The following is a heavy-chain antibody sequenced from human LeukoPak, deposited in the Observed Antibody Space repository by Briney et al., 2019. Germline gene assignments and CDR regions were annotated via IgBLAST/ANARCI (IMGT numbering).Heavy chain of an antibody. CDR2: IYYSGST. CDR1: GGSVSSGNYY. J-gene: IGHJ4*02. V-gene: IGHV4-61*01. CDR3: ARDPSGYFNY. Sequence: PAETLSLTRTVSGGSVSSGNYYWSWIRQPPGKGLDWIGYIYYSGSTNYNPSLKRRVTISVDTSKNQFSLRLSSVTAADTAVYYCARDPSGYFNYWGQGTLATVSS. D-gene: IGHD3-22*01.